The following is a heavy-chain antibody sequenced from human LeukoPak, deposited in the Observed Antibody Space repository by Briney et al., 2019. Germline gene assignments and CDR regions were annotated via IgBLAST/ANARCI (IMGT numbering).Heavy chain of an antibody. J-gene: IGHJ4*02. CDR3: AGLSSRRSGLFDY. Sequence: SETLSPTCNVSDGSISSYYWNWIRQPPGETLEWIGYMHYSGSANYNPSLKSRVTMSVDTSKNQFSLRLSSVTAADTAVYYCAGLSSRRSGLFDYWGQGTLVTVSS. D-gene: IGHD5-12*01. CDR1: DGSISSYY. CDR2: MHYSGSA. V-gene: IGHV4-59*08.